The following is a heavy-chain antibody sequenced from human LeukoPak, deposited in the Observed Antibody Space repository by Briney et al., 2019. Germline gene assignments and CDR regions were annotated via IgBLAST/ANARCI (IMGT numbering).Heavy chain of an antibody. D-gene: IGHD3-9*01. J-gene: IGHJ4*02. CDR3: ARPYDILTGYSIDY. CDR2: INPNSGGT. CDR1: GYTFTGYY. V-gene: IGHV1-2*02. Sequence: ASVKVSCKASGYTFTGYYMHWVRQAPGQGLEWMGWINPNSGGTNYAQKFQGRVTMTRDTSISTAYMELSRLRSDDTAVYYCARPYDILTGYSIDYWGQGTLVTVSS.